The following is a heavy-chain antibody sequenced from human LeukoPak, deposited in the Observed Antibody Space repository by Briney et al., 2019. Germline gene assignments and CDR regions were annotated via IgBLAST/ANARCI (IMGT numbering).Heavy chain of an antibody. CDR2: IYYSGIT. V-gene: IGHV4-59*01. Sequence: PSETLSLTCTVSGASISGYYWGWIRQPPGKGLQWIGYIYYSGITNYNPSLKSRVTLSVDTSKNQFSLKLSSVTAADTAVYYCARDLDYFDYWGQGTLVTVSS. CDR3: ARDLDYFDY. CDR1: GASISGYY. D-gene: IGHD3-16*01. J-gene: IGHJ4*02.